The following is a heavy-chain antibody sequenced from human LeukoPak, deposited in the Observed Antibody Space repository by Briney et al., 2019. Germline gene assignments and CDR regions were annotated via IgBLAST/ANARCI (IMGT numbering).Heavy chain of an antibody. CDR2: INHSGST. D-gene: IGHD3-10*01. V-gene: IGHV4-34*01. CDR1: GGSFSGYS. Sequence: SETLSLTCAVSGGSFSGYSWSWIRQPPGKGLEWIGEINHSGSTNYNPSLKSRVTISVDTSKNQFSLKLSSVTAADTAVYYCATHTRALLWFGDPSCYYWGQGTLVTVSS. CDR3: ATHTRALLWFGDPSCYY. J-gene: IGHJ4*02.